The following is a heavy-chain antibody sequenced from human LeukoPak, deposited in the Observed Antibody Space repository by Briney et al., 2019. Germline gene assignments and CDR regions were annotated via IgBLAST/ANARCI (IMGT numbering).Heavy chain of an antibody. Sequence: GGSLRLSCAASGFTFGSYSMNWVRQAPGKGLEWVSSISSSSSYIYYADSVKGRFTISRDNAKNSLYLQMNSLRAEDTAVYYCARDRGEMATINPWGQGTLVTVSS. CDR3: ARDRGEMATINP. D-gene: IGHD5-24*01. CDR1: GFTFGSYS. V-gene: IGHV3-21*01. CDR2: ISSSSSYI. J-gene: IGHJ5*02.